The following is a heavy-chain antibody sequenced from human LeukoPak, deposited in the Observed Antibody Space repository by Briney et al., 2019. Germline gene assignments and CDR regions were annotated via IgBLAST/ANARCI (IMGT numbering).Heavy chain of an antibody. D-gene: IGHD2-15*01. CDR3: IKDMGFDLLKDAFDL. V-gene: IGHV3-7*03. CDR2: IRQDGSDK. Sequence: GGSLRLSCGASGFTFRAYWMTWVRQAPGRGLDWVANIRQDGSDKYFVDSVKGRFTISRDNAQNSLYLQMYSLKIDDTAFYYCIKDMGFDLLKDAFDLWGQGMLVTVSS. J-gene: IGHJ3*01. CDR1: GFTFRAYW.